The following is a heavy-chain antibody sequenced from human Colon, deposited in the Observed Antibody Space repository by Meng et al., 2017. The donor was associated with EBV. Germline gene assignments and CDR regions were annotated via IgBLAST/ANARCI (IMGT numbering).Heavy chain of an antibody. Sequence: LLESSPGLLKPSGPLALTCSVPGDHITTNGYYWGWIRQSPGKGLEWIGSIFYSGNTYFNPSLKTRVTISVDTSKNQFSLKLSSVTAADTAIYYCARERGGVTRDFDSWGQGALVTVSS. CDR3: ARERGGVTRDFDS. J-gene: IGHJ4*02. CDR1: GDHITTNGYY. V-gene: IGHV4-39*07. D-gene: IGHD3-16*01. CDR2: IFYSGNT.